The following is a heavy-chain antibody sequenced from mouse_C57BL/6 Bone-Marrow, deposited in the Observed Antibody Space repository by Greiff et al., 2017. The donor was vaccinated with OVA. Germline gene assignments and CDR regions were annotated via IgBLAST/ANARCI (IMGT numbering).Heavy chain of an antibody. V-gene: IGHV5-4*01. J-gene: IGHJ2*01. CDR1: GFTFSSYA. CDR3: ARDYYGLYYVDY. Sequence: EVMLVESGGGLVKPGGSLKLSCAASGFTFSSYAMSWVRQTPEKRLEWVATISDGGSYTYYPDNVKGRFTISRDNAKNNLYLQMSHLKSEDTAMYYWARDYYGLYYVDYWGQGTTLTVSS. CDR2: ISDGGSYT. D-gene: IGHD1-1*01.